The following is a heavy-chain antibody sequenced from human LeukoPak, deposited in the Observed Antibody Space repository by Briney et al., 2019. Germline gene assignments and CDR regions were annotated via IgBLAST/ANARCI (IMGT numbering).Heavy chain of an antibody. CDR1: GFTFSSYW. J-gene: IGHJ4*02. CDR2: INTDGSST. Sequence: HPGGSLRLSCAASGFTFSSYWMHWVRQAPGKGRVWVSRINTDGSSTRYADSVKGRFTISRDNSKNTLCLQMNSLRAEDTAVYYCARDPSPDYGDYLFPDYWGQGTLVTVSS. V-gene: IGHV3-74*01. CDR3: ARDPSPDYGDYLFPDY. D-gene: IGHD4-17*01.